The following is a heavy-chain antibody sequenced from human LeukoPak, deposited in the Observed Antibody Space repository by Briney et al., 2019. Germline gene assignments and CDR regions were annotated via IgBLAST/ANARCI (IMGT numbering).Heavy chain of an antibody. J-gene: IGHJ4*02. CDR1: GGSISSNNW. V-gene: IGHV4-4*02. CDR3: ARDDRYSYGSGFDY. CDR2: IYHSGGT. Sequence: PSETLSLTCAVSGGSISSNNWWSWVRQPPGKGLEWIGEIYHSGGTNYNPSLKSRVTISVDKSKNQFSLKLSSVTAADTAVYYCARDDRYSYGSGFDYWGQGTLVTVSS. D-gene: IGHD5-18*01.